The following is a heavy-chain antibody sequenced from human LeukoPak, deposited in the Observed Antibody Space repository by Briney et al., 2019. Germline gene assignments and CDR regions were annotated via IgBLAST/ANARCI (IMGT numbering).Heavy chain of an antibody. CDR3: ARRGSLRYLNY. Sequence: SETLPLACTVSGGSISSSSYYWGWIRQPPGKGLEWIGTIYYSGTTYYNPSLMSRVTISVDASKNQFSLKLSSVTAADTAVYYCARRGSLRYLNYWGQGTLVTVSS. D-gene: IGHD3-9*01. CDR1: GGSISSSSYY. V-gene: IGHV4-39*07. CDR2: IYYSGTT. J-gene: IGHJ4*02.